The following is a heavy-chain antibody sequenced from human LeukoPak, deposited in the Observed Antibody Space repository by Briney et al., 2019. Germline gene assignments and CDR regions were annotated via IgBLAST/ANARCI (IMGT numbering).Heavy chain of an antibody. V-gene: IGHV4-34*01. CDR1: GGSFSGYY. Sequence: SETLSLTCAVYGGSFSGYYWSWIRQPPGKGLEWIGEINHSGSTNYNPSLKSRVTISVDTSKNQFSLKLSSVTAVDTAVYYCARGSYQLLYRMTYYGMDVWGQGTTVTVSS. CDR3: ARGSYQLLYRMTYYGMDV. CDR2: INHSGST. D-gene: IGHD2-2*02. J-gene: IGHJ6*02.